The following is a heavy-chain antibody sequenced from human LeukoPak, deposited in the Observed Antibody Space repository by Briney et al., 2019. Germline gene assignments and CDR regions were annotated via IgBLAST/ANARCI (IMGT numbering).Heavy chain of an antibody. D-gene: IGHD2-15*01. Sequence: PGGSLRLSCAASGFTFSSYTMNWVRQAPGKGLEWVSSISSGSNYIYYADSLKGQFTIPRDNARNSLYLQMNSLRAEDTAVYYCAREAYCSGGSCYYFVYWGQGTLVTVSS. CDR1: GFTFSSYT. CDR2: ISSGSNYI. CDR3: AREAYCSGGSCYYFVY. J-gene: IGHJ4*02. V-gene: IGHV3-21*01.